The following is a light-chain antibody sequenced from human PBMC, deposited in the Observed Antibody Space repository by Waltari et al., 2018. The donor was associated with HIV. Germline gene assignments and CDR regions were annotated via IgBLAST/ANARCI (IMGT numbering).Light chain of an antibody. V-gene: IGLV3-1*01. Sequence: SSELTQPPSVSVSPRQTASITCPGDNLGDKYACWYQQKPGQSPVLVIYQDSKRPSGIPVRFSGSNSGNTATLTISGTQAMDEADYYCQAWDSSVVFGGGTKLTVL. CDR2: QDS. J-gene: IGLJ2*01. CDR3: QAWDSSVV. CDR1: NLGDKY.